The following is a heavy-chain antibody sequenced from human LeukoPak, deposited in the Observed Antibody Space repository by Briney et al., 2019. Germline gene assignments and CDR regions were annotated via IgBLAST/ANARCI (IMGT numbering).Heavy chain of an antibody. CDR3: ASIPGYSSGGYYYSYMDV. CDR1: GGSISSSSYY. Sequence: SETLSLTCTVSGGSISSSSYYWGWIRQPPGKGLEWIGSIYYSGSTYYNPSLKSRVTISVDTSKNQFSLKLSSVTAADTAVYYCASIPGYSSGGYYYSYMDVWGKGTTVTVSS. V-gene: IGHV4-39*01. CDR2: IYYSGST. J-gene: IGHJ6*03. D-gene: IGHD6-19*01.